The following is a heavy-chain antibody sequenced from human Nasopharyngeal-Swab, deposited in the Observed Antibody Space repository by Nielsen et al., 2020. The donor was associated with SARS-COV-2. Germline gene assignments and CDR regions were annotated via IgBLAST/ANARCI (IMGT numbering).Heavy chain of an antibody. CDR1: GGSIISSSYY. CDR2: IYYSGST. D-gene: IGHD4-23*01. Sequence: SETLSLTCTVSGGSIISSSYYWGWIRQPPGKGLEWIGSIYYSGSTYYNPSLKSRVTISVDTSKNQFSLKLSSVTAADTAVYYCARVNYGGIFDYWGQGTLVTVSS. V-gene: IGHV4-39*07. J-gene: IGHJ4*02. CDR3: ARVNYGGIFDY.